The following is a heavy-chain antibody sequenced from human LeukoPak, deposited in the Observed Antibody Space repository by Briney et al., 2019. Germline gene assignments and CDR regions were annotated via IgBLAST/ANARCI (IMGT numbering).Heavy chain of an antibody. CDR3: ARDPQCGGDCHYDAFDV. Sequence: PGGSLRLSCAASGFSFSSYWMNWVRQPPGKGLEWVANIKEDGSEKYYVDSLKGRFTISRDNAKNSLYLQMNSLRAEDTAVYYCARDPQCGGDCHYDAFDVWGQGTMVTVSS. CDR2: IKEDGSEK. V-gene: IGHV3-7*01. CDR1: GFSFSSYW. J-gene: IGHJ3*01. D-gene: IGHD2-21*02.